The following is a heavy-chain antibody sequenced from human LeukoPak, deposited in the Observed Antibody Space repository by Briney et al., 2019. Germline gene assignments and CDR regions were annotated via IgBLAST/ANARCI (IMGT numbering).Heavy chain of an antibody. CDR2: IWYDGSNK. V-gene: IGHV3-33*01. CDR1: GFIFSNYG. J-gene: IGHJ4*02. CDR3: ARDLAMYYYDSSGCLDY. D-gene: IGHD3-22*01. Sequence: GGSLRLSCAASGFIFSNYGMHWVRQAPGKGLEWVAVIWYDGSNKYYADSVKGRFTISRDNSKNTLYLQMSSLRAEDTAVYYCARDLAMYYYDSSGCLDYWGQGTLVTVSS.